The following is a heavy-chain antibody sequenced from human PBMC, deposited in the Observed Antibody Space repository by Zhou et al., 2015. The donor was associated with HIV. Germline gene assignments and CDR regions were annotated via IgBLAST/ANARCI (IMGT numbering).Heavy chain of an antibody. J-gene: IGHJ3*02. CDR1: GGIFSNYA. CDR2: IIPIFATA. V-gene: IGHV1-69*06. CDR3: TRSSGNYDYAFDI. D-gene: IGHD3-22*01. Sequence: QVQLVQSGAEVKKPGSSVKVSCKASGGIFSNYAFSWVRQAPGQGLEWMGGIIPIFATANYAQKFQGRVTITADRSTTIAYMELRSLRSEDTAVYYCTRSSGNYDYAFDIWGQGTKVIVAS.